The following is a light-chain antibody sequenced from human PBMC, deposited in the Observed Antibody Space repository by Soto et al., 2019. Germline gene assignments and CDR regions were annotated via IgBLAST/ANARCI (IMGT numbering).Light chain of an antibody. CDR3: QHYYTSPLT. J-gene: IGKJ4*01. Sequence: AIRMTQSPSSLSASTGDRVTITCRASQSIGGYLAWYQQKPGKAPNILIYAASTLQSGVPSRFSGRGSGTDFTLTISSLQSDDFATYYCQHYYTSPLTFGGGTKVEIK. V-gene: IGKV1-8*01. CDR1: QSIGGY. CDR2: AAS.